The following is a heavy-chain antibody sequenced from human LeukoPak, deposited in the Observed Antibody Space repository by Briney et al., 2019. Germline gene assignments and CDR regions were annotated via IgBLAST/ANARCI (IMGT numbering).Heavy chain of an antibody. CDR2: IIPIFGTA. D-gene: IGHD2-2*01. V-gene: IGHV1-69*06. J-gene: IGHJ6*04. CDR3: ARASTPYAPAFYGMDV. CDR1: GGTFSIYA. Sequence: SVKVSFKASGGTFSIYAISWVRQAPGQGREWMGGIIPIFGTANYAQKFQGRVTITADKSTSTAYMELSSLRSEDTAVYYCARASTPYAPAFYGMDVWGKGTTVTVSS.